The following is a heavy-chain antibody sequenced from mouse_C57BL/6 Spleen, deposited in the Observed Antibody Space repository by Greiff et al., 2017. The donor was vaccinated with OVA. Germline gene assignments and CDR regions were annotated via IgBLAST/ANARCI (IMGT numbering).Heavy chain of an antibody. J-gene: IGHJ2*01. CDR3: ARNNDYDVSYFDY. V-gene: IGHV2-2*01. CDR2: IWSGGST. CDR1: GFSLTSYG. D-gene: IGHD2-4*01. Sequence: QVQLKESGPGLVQPSQSLSITCTVSGFSLTSYGVHWVRQSPGKGLEWLGVIWSGGSTDYNAAFISRLSISKDNSKSQVFFKMNSLQADDTAISYCARNNDYDVSYFDYWGQGTTLTVSS.